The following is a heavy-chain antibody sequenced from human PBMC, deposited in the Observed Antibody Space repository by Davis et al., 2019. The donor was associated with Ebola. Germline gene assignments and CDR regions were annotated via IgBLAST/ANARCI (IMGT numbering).Heavy chain of an antibody. V-gene: IGHV3-15*07. CDR3: TTGGSGWFLFNH. D-gene: IGHD6-19*01. CDR2: IKSNNEGGTT. CDR1: GFTFSDHY. Sequence: GESLKISCAASGFTFSDHYMDWVRQAPGKGLEWVGRIKSNNEGGTTDYAAPVKDRFTISRDDSEGMVYVQMNSLKTENTAVYYCTTGGSGWFLFNHWGQGTLVTVSA. J-gene: IGHJ4*02.